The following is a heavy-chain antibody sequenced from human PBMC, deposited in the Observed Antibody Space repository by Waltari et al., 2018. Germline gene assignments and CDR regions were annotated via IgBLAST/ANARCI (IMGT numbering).Heavy chain of an antibody. CDR3: ATGREQLAHFDH. V-gene: IGHV1-69-2*01. Sequence: DVQLVQSGAEVKKPGATVKISCKSSGFTFTDYYLHWVRQAPGTGLKWVGRVEPEYGETVYAGNFQGRVTITADTLTDTAFMEVDTRRSEDTAVYYCATGREQLAHFDHWGQGTLVTVSS. D-gene: IGHD6-6*01. CDR2: VEPEYGET. J-gene: IGHJ4*02. CDR1: GFTFTDYY.